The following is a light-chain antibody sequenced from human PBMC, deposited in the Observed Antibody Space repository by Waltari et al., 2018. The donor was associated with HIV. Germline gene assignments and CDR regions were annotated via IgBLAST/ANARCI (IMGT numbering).Light chain of an antibody. J-gene: IGKJ5*01. V-gene: IGKV1-27*01. CDR3: QNYDSVPVA. CDR2: AAS. Sequence: DIQMSQAPSSLSASVGDRVTITCRASRDISNDLAWYQQKSGEVPKLLMYAASALRSGVPSRFRGSGSWTDFTLTINGLQPEDVGSYYCQNYDSVPVAFGQGTRLEI. CDR1: RDISND.